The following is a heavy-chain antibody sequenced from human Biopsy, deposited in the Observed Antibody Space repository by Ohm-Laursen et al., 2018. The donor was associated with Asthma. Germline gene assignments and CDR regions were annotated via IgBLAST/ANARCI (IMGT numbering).Heavy chain of an antibody. Sequence: TLSLTCTVSYGSITSGGYYWTWIRQHPGKGLEWIGFIYYSGSTYYNPSLKSRVSISIDTSKNQLSLKLSSVTAADTAVYYCVRAQDYYDSRGYYRSFDYWGQGTLVTVSS. D-gene: IGHD3-22*01. J-gene: IGHJ4*02. CDR2: IYYSGST. CDR3: VRAQDYYDSRGYYRSFDY. V-gene: IGHV4-31*03. CDR1: YGSITSGGYY.